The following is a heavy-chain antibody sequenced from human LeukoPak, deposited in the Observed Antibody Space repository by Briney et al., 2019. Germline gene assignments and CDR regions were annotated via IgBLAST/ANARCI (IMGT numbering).Heavy chain of an antibody. CDR3: AREKIPVTTFFAP. J-gene: IGHJ5*02. CDR1: GDSVSSNSAA. CDR2: TYYRSKWYN. V-gene: IGHV6-1*01. D-gene: IGHD4-17*01. Sequence: SQTLSLTCAISGDSVSSNSAAWNWTRQSPSRGLEWLGRTYYRSKWYNDYAVSVKSRITINPDTSKNQFALQLNSVTPEDTAVYYCAREKIPVTTFFAPWGQGTLVTVSS.